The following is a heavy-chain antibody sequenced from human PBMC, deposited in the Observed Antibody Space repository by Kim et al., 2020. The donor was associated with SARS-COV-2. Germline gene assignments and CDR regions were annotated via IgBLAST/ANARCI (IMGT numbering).Heavy chain of an antibody. D-gene: IGHD6-19*01. V-gene: IGHV4-4*02. CDR3: STGHISDWCFDY. CDR1: GGSISSSNW. J-gene: IGHJ4*01. Sequence: SETLSLTCTVSGGSISSSNWWSWVRQHPGRELLWSVGIYPNGGNNYNTSLNSRVIITVDKSKNQYSPMLLSVTTADATVVYYSTGHISDWCFDYWC. CDR2: IYPNGGN.